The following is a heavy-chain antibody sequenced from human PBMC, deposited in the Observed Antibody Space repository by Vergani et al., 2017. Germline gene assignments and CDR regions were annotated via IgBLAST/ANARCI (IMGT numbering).Heavy chain of an antibody. CDR3: ARHAGTGYCSGGRCHVSSCAMDV. D-gene: IGHD2-15*01. V-gene: IGHV4-39*01. CDR2: IYYSGTT. Sequence: QLQLQESGPGLVKPSETLSLTSTVSGGSISSSSYYWGWIRQPPGKGLEWIGSIYYSGTTYYSPSLKSRVTISVDTSKNQFSLKLSSVTAADSAVYYCARHAGTGYCSGGRCHVSSCAMDVWGQGTTVTVSS. CDR1: GGSISSSSYY. J-gene: IGHJ6*02.